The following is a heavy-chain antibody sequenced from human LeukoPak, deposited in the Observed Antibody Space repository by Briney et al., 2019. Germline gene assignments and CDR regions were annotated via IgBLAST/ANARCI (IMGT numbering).Heavy chain of an antibody. CDR1: GFTFSSYG. D-gene: IGHD2-15*01. CDR3: AKGGYCSGGSCYAFDY. Sequence: GRSLRLSCAASGFTFSSYGMHWVRQAPGKGLEWVAVISYDGSNKYYADSVKGRFTISRDNSKNTLYLQTNSLRAEDTAVYYCAKGGYCSGGSCYAFDYWGQGTLVTVSS. V-gene: IGHV3-30*18. J-gene: IGHJ4*02. CDR2: ISYDGSNK.